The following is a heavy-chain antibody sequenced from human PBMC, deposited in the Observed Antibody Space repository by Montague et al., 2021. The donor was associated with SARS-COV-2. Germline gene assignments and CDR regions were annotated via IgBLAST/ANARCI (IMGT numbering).Heavy chain of an antibody. J-gene: IGHJ3*01. Sequence: SETLSLTCAVYGGSFSDYYWTWIRQAPGKGLEWIGEVDHRGSSSYNPSLQSRLTISVDRSKNQFSLRLTSVTAADTAVYYCARGQVTVFGVLIMLPAAGAVDVWGQGTTVTVSS. CDR3: ARGQVTVFGVLIMLPAAGAVDV. V-gene: IGHV4-34*01. CDR2: VDHRGSS. CDR1: GGSFSDYY. D-gene: IGHD3-3*01.